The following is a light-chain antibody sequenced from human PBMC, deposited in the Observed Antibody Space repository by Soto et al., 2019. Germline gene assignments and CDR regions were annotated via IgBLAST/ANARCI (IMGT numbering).Light chain of an antibody. V-gene: IGKV1-12*01. CDR2: SAS. CDR1: QAITSW. J-gene: IGKJ3*01. Sequence: DIHVTQSPSSVSASVGDRVTITCRASQAITSWLAWYQQKPGRAPKLLIYSASSLQSGAPSRFTGSGSGTDFPLTITSLQPDDAAVYYCQQLKAYPFTFGPGTKVDI. CDR3: QQLKAYPFT.